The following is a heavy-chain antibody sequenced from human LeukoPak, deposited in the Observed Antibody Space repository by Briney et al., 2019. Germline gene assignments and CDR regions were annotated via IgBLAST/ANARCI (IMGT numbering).Heavy chain of an antibody. D-gene: IGHD3-10*01. Sequence: ASVKVSCKASGYTFTGYYMHWVRQAPGQGLEWMGWINPNSGGTNYAQKFQGRVTMTRDTSISTAYMELSKLRSDDTAVYYCARAPYYSNAFDIWGQGTMVTVSS. CDR3: ARAPYYSNAFDI. CDR1: GYTFTGYY. CDR2: INPNSGGT. J-gene: IGHJ3*02. V-gene: IGHV1-2*02.